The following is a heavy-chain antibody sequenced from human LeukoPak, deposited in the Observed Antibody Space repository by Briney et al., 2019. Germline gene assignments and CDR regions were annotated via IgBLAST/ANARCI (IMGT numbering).Heavy chain of an antibody. V-gene: IGHV3-48*03. J-gene: IGHJ4*02. Sequence: GGSLRLSCAASGFTFSSYEMNWVRQAPGKGLEWVSYISSSGSTIYYADSVKGRFTISRDNAKNSLYLQMNSLRAEDTAVYYCAKPQYYYDSSGYNFDYWGRGTLVTVSS. D-gene: IGHD3-22*01. CDR1: GFTFSSYE. CDR3: AKPQYYYDSSGYNFDY. CDR2: ISSSGSTI.